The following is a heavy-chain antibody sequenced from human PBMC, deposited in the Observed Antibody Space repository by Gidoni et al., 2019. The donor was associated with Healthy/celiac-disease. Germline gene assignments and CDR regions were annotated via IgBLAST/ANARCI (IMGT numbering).Heavy chain of an antibody. CDR3: ARGQAASIAAAGTFDY. CDR1: GGSFRGYY. D-gene: IGHD6-13*01. CDR2: INHSGST. J-gene: IGHJ4*02. V-gene: IGHV4-34*01. Sequence: QVQLQQWGAGLLKPSETLSLTCAVYGGSFRGYYWSWIRQPPGKGLEWIGEINHSGSTNYNPSLKSRVTISVDTSKNQFSLKLSSVTAADTAVYYCARGQAASIAAAGTFDYWGQGTLVTVSS.